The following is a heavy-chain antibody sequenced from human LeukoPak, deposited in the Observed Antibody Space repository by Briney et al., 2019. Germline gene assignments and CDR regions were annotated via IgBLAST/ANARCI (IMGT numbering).Heavy chain of an antibody. Sequence: ASVKVSCKASGYTFTSYYMHWVRQAPGQGLEWMGIINPSGGSTGYAQKFQGRVTITRNTSISTAYMELSSLRSEDTAVYYCARGGWGSSRGYYMDVWGKGTTVTVSS. V-gene: IGHV1-46*01. D-gene: IGHD3-16*01. CDR3: ARGGWGSSRGYYMDV. J-gene: IGHJ6*03. CDR1: GYTFTSYY. CDR2: INPSGGST.